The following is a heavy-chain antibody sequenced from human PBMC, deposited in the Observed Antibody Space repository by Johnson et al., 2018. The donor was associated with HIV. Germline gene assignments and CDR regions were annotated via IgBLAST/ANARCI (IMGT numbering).Heavy chain of an antibody. CDR3: AQDLPGTSRQEAFDI. J-gene: IGHJ3*02. CDR1: GFTFDDFA. CDR2: ITWNSDHI. Sequence: EVQLVESGGGMVQPGRSLRLSCAASGFTFDDFAMHWVRQGPGKGLEWVSSITWNSDHIAYADAVKGRVPISRDNAKNSLNLQLNSLRPEDTAFYYCAQDLPGTSRQEAFDIWVQGTMVTVSS. D-gene: IGHD2-2*01. V-gene: IGHV3-9*01.